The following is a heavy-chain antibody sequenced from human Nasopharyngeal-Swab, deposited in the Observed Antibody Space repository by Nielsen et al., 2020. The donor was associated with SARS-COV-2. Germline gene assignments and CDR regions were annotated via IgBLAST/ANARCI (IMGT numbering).Heavy chain of an antibody. J-gene: IGHJ4*02. CDR2: IYYTGST. Sequence: SETLSLTCTVSGGSISSSSYYWGWIRQPPGKGLEWIGNIYYTGSTYYNPSLKSRVTISVDTTKNQFSLNLRSVTAADTAVYYCARLGAAAGRPLDYWGQGTLVTVSS. CDR1: GGSISSSSYY. D-gene: IGHD6-13*01. CDR3: ARLGAAAGRPLDY. V-gene: IGHV4-39*01.